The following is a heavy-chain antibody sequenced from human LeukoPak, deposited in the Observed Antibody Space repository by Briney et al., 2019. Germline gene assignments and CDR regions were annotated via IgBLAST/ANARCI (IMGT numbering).Heavy chain of an antibody. CDR3: ARDLISLGAFKAFDI. V-gene: IGHV3-23*01. D-gene: IGHD3-10*01. Sequence: PGGSLRLSCTASGFNFGNYGMSWVRQAPGKGLEWVSGLSDAGVRILYADSVRGRFTVSRDNSKNTLYLQMDSLRAEDTAVYYCARDLISLGAFKAFDIWGQGTLVTVSS. J-gene: IGHJ3*02. CDR1: GFNFGNYG. CDR2: LSDAGVRI.